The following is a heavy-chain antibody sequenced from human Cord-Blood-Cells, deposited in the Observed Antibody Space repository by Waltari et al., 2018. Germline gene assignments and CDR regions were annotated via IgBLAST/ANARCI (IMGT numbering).Heavy chain of an antibody. Sequence: QVQLVESGGGVVQPGRSLRLSCAASGFTFGSYAMHWFRQAPGKGLGWVAVISNDRSNKSEGDSVNGRFTISRYNSKNTLYLQMNSLRAEDTAVYYCARDRAQRYYYGSGLFDYWGQGTLVTVSS. D-gene: IGHD3-10*01. J-gene: IGHJ4*02. CDR3: ARDRAQRYYYGSGLFDY. CDR2: ISNDRSNK. V-gene: IGHV3-30*04. CDR1: GFTFGSYA.